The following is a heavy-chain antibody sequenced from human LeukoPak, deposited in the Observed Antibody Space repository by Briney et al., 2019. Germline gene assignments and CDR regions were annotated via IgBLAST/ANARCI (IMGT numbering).Heavy chain of an antibody. D-gene: IGHD2-15*01. CDR2: LNSDGSTT. CDR1: GFPFSSHW. Sequence: GGSLRLSCAVSGFPFSSHWLHWVGQAPGKGLIWVSHLNSDGSTTTYADSVKGRFTISRDNAKNTLYLQMHSLRAEDTAVYYCATPPTSHSLDLWGQGTLLTVSS. J-gene: IGHJ5*02. V-gene: IGHV3-74*01. CDR3: ATPPTSHSLDL.